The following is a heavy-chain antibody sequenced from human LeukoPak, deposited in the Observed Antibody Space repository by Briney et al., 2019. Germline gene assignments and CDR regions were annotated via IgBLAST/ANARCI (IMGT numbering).Heavy chain of an antibody. CDR1: GFTFSSYA. CDR3: ARFTYYYDSSGYY. V-gene: IGHV3-23*01. D-gene: IGHD3-22*01. Sequence: GGSLRLSCAASGFTFSSYAMSWVRQAPGKGLEWVSAISGSGGSKYYADSVKGRFTISRDNSKNTLYLQMNSLRAEDTAVYYCARFTYYYDSSGYYWGQGTLVTVSS. CDR2: ISGSGGSK. J-gene: IGHJ4*02.